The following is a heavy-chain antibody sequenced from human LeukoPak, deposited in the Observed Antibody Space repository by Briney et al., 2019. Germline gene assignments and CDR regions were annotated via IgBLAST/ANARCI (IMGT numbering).Heavy chain of an antibody. D-gene: IGHD1-26*01. CDR3: ARGDRGGDY. CDR2: ISAHNGNT. CDR1: GGTFSSYA. Sequence: ASVKVSCKASGGTFSSYAISWVRQAPGQGLEWMGWISAHNGNTNYAQKLQGRVTMTTDTSTTTAYMELRSLRSDDTAVYYCARGDRGGDYWGQGTLVTVSS. J-gene: IGHJ4*02. V-gene: IGHV1-18*01.